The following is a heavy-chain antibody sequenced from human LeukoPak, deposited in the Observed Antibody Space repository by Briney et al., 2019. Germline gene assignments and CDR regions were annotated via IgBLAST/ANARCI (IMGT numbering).Heavy chain of an antibody. CDR1: GYTFTSYG. CDR2: ISAYNGNT. J-gene: IGHJ5*02. CDR3: ARGGSTGTNLNWVDP. V-gene: IGHV1-18*01. Sequence: VASVKVSCKASGYTFTSYGISWVRQAPGQGLEWMGWISAYNGNTNYAQKLQGRVTMTTDTSTSTAYMELRSLRSDDTAVYYCARGGSTGTNLNWVDPWGQGTLVTVSS. D-gene: IGHD1-1*01.